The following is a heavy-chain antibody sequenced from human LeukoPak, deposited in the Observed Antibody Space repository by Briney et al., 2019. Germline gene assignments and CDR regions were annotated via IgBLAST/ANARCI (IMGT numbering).Heavy chain of an antibody. Sequence: SQTLSLTCAVSGGSISSGGYSWSWIRQPPGKGLEWIGYICHSGSTYYNPSLKSRVTISVDRSKNQFSLKLSSVTAADTAVYYCARAVMTTVTKGYPNTFDYWGQGTLVTVSS. CDR1: GGSISSGGYS. V-gene: IGHV4-30-2*01. D-gene: IGHD4-17*01. CDR2: ICHSGST. CDR3: ARAVMTTVTKGYPNTFDY. J-gene: IGHJ4*02.